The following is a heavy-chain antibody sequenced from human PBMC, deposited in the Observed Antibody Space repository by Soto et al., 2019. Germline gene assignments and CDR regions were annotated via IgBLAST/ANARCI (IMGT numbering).Heavy chain of an antibody. CDR1: GFTFSSSW. CDR3: AREGLGIAVAGIFDY. D-gene: IGHD6-19*01. CDR2: ISDGGRST. V-gene: IGHV3-74*01. J-gene: IGHJ4*02. Sequence: PGGSLRLSCAASGFTFSSSWMHWVRQAPGKGLEWVSGISDGGRSTNYADSVKGRLTISRDNFENTLYLQMNSLRAEDTAVYYCAREGLGIAVAGIFDYWGQGTLVTVSS.